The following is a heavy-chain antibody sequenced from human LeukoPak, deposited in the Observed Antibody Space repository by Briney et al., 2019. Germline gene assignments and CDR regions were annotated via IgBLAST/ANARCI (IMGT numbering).Heavy chain of an antibody. CDR2: ISSSSSYI. CDR1: GFTFSSYP. CDR3: ARDPYYYDSSGYMDV. D-gene: IGHD3-22*01. V-gene: IGHV3-21*01. Sequence: GGPLTLPCAASGFTFSSYPMRCLRQAPGKAVEWVSSISSSSSYIYYADSVKGRFTISRDNAKNSLYLQMNSLRAEDTAVYYCARDPYYYDSSGYMDVWGQGTTVTVSS. J-gene: IGHJ6*02.